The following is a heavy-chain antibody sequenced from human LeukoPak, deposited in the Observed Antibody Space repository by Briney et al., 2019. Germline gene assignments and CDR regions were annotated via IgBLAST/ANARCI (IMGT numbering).Heavy chain of an antibody. CDR1: GYSFTSYW. V-gene: IGHV5-51*01. D-gene: IGHD3-10*01. CDR2: IWPGDSDT. CDR3: AITEFYGSGSYWRNNWLDP. Sequence: GESLKISCKGSGYSFTSYWIGWVRQMPGKGLEWMGIIWPGDSDTRYSPSFQGQVTISADKSMSTTYLQWSRLKDSDPAINYCAITEFYGSGSYWRNNWLDPWGQGTLVTASS. J-gene: IGHJ5*02.